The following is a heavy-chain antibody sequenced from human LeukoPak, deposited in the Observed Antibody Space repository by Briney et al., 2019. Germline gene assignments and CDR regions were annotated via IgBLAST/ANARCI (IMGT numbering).Heavy chain of an antibody. CDR1: GFTFNNYV. D-gene: IGHD6-13*01. CDR2: ITDSSTST. CDR3: AKGSGSSRPYYFDY. V-gene: IGHV3-23*01. Sequence: PGGSLRLSCAASGFTFNNYVMNWVRQAPGKGLEWVSAITDSSTSTYYADSVKGRFTISRHNSKNTLYLQMNSLRAEDTAVYYCAKGSGSSRPYYFDYWGQGTLVTVSS. J-gene: IGHJ4*02.